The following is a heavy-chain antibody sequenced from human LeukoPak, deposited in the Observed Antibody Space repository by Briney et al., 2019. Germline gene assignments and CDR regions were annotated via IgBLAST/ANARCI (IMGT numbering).Heavy chain of an antibody. CDR3: AHLYYDYMDV. CDR2: INQDASAK. Sequence: GGSLRLSCAASGFSFTYFWMTWVRQAPGKGLEWVANINQDASAKYYVDSVKGRFTISRDNSKNTLYLQMNSLRAEDTALYYCAHLYYDYMDVWGKGTTVTVSS. J-gene: IGHJ6*03. CDR1: GFSFTYFW. V-gene: IGHV3-7*01.